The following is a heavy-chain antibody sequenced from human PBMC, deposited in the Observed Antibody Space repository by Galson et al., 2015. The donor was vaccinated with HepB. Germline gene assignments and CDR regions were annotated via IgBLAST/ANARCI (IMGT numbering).Heavy chain of an antibody. Sequence: PALVKPTQTLTLTCTVSGFSLSNARMGVSWIRQPPGKALEWLAHTFSNDEKSYSTSLKSRLTISKDTSKSQVVLTMTNMDPVDTATYYCTRILEVDSSGSWYYFDYWGQGTLVTVSS. CDR2: TFSNDEK. V-gene: IGHV2-26*01. CDR1: GFSLSNARMG. J-gene: IGHJ4*02. D-gene: IGHD6-19*01. CDR3: TRILEVDSSGSWYYFDY.